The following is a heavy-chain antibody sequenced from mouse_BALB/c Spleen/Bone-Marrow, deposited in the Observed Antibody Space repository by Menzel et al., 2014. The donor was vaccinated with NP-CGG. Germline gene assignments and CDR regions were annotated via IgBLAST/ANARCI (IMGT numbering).Heavy chain of an antibody. V-gene: IGHV1S130*01. CDR2: IHPNSGNT. Sequence: VQLQQSGSVLVRPGVSVKLSCKASGYTFTSSWMHWVKQRPGQGLEWIGEIHPNSGNTNYNEKFKGKATLTVDTSSSTAYVDLNSLTSEDSAVYYCALGLPYFDYWGQGTTLTVSS. CDR1: GYTFTSSW. J-gene: IGHJ2*01. D-gene: IGHD4-1*01. CDR3: ALGLPYFDY.